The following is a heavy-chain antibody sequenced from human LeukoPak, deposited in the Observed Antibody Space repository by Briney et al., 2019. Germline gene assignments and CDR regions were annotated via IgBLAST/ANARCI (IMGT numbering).Heavy chain of an antibody. V-gene: IGHV3-21*01. CDR1: GCTFSSYR. CDR3: ARDMKCSSTSCYEEGYFDY. CDR2: ISSSSSYI. J-gene: IGHJ4*02. Sequence: GVALTLCCAASGCTFSSYRMNWVRQAPGKGLEWVSSISSSSSYIYYADSVKGRFTISRENAKNSLYLQMNRLRAEDTAVYYCARDMKCSSTSCYEEGYFDYWGQGTLVTVSS. D-gene: IGHD2-2*01.